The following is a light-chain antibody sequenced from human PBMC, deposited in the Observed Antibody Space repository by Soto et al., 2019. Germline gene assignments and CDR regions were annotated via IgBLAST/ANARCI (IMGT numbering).Light chain of an antibody. CDR3: QQYKNWPLT. Sequence: EIVMTQSPSTLSVSPGGRATLSCGASQSVSSNLAWYQQKPGQAPRLLIYGASTRATGFPARFSGSGSGTEFTLTISSLQSEDFAVYYCQQYKNWPLTFGGGTKVDIK. CDR1: QSVSSN. J-gene: IGKJ4*01. CDR2: GAS. V-gene: IGKV3-15*01.